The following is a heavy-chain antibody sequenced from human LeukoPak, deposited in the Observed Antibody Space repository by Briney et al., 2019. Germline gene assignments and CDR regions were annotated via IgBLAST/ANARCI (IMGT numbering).Heavy chain of an antibody. CDR2: IHQNGGTE. V-gene: IGHV3-7*03. CDR1: GFTVSNYW. J-gene: IGHJ4*02. D-gene: IGHD6-13*01. CDR3: ARDLSSRDAF. Sequence: GSLRLSCAASGFTVSNYWMSWVRQAPGEGLEWVACIHQNGGTEYYVDSVKGRFAISRDNSKNSLHLQMSSLTVEDTAVYYCARDLSSRDAFWDQGTLVIVSS.